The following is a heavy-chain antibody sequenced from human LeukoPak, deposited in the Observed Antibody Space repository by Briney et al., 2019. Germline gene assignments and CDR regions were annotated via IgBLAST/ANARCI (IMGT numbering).Heavy chain of an antibody. J-gene: IGHJ2*01. CDR2: IYYSGST. V-gene: IGHV4-59*12. D-gene: IGHD2-21*01. CDR3: ARDSVMRRFFDV. CDR1: GGSISSYY. Sequence: SETLSLTCTVTGGSISSYYWSWIRQPPGKGLEWIGYIYYSGSTNYNPPLKSRVTISVDTSKNQFSLKLSSVTAADTAVYYCARDSVMRRFFDVWGRGTLVTVSS.